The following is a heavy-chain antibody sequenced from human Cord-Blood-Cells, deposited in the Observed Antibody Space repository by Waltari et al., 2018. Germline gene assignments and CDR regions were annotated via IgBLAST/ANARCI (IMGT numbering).Heavy chain of an antibody. J-gene: IGHJ6*02. V-gene: IGHV4-38-2*02. CDR3: ARDSSVTYYYYYGMDV. CDR2: IYHIGST. D-gene: IGHD4-4*01. CDR1: GYSISSGYY. Sequence: QVQLQESGPGLVKPSETLSLTCAVSGYSISSGYYWGWIRPTPGKGLEWIGSIYHIGSTYYNPSLKSRVTISVDTSKNQFSLKLSSVTAADTAVYYCARDSSVTYYYYYGMDVWGQGTTVTVSS.